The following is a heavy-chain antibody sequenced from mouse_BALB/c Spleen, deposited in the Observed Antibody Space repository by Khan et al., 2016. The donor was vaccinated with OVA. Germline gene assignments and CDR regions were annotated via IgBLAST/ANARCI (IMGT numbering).Heavy chain of an antibody. CDR2: INPTSGYT. CDR3: TRDRIDY. J-gene: IGHJ2*01. V-gene: IGHV1-7*01. CDR1: GYTFTTYW. Sequence: QIQLVQSGAELAKPGASVQMSCKASGYTFTTYWMHWVKQRPGQGLDWIGYINPTSGYTDYSENFKDTATLSADKSSSTAYMQLSRLTSEGSAVYYGTRDRIDYWGQGTTPTVSS.